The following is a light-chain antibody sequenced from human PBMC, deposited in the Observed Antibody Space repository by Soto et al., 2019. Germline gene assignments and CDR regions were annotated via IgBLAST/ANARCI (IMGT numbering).Light chain of an antibody. V-gene: IGLV3-21*04. CDR3: QVWDSSSDHRNV. J-gene: IGLJ6*01. Sequence: SYELTQPPSVSVAPGKTARITSGGNNIGSKSVHWYQQKPGQAPVVVIYDDNDRPSGIPERFSGSNFGNTATLTISRVEAGDEADYYGQVWDSSSDHRNVFGSGTQLTVL. CDR1: NIGSKS. CDR2: DDN.